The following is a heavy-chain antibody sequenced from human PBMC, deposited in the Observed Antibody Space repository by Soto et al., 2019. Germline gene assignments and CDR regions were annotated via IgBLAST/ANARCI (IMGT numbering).Heavy chain of an antibody. Sequence: LSLTCSLSGGSISSSSYYWGWIRQPPGEGLEGSGRIYYSGSTYYNPSLKNRPTISVHTSKNQYSLKLSSVPAADTAVYYCARLQWFGHYDFWSGSTNWFDPWGQGTLVTVSS. V-gene: IGHV4-39*01. CDR1: GGSISSSSYY. D-gene: IGHD3-3*01. CDR2: IYYSGST. J-gene: IGHJ5*02. CDR3: ARLQWFGHYDFWSGSTNWFDP.